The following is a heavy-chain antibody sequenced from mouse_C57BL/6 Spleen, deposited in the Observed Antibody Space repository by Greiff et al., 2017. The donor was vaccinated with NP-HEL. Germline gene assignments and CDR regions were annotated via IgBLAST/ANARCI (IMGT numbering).Heavy chain of an antibody. CDR2: ISYDGSN. Sequence: EVQVVESGPGLVKPSQSLSLTCSVTGYSITSGYYWNWIRQFPGNKLEWMGYISYDGSNNYNPSLKNRISITLDTSKNHLFLKLNSVTTEDTGTYYCARWLRGAMDYWGQGTSVTVSS. CDR3: ARWLRGAMDY. V-gene: IGHV3-6*01. J-gene: IGHJ4*01. D-gene: IGHD2-2*01. CDR1: GYSITSGYY.